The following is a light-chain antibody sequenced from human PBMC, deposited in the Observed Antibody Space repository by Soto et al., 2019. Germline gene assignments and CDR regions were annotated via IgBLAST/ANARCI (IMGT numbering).Light chain of an antibody. J-gene: IGKJ1*01. CDR1: QTISSW. Sequence: DIQMTQSPSTLSGSVGDRVTITCRASQTISSWLAWYQQKPGKAPKLLIYKASTLKSGVPSRFSGSGSGTEFTLTISSLQPDDFAVYYCQQYGSSGTFSQGTKVDIK. CDR2: KAS. CDR3: QQYGSSGT. V-gene: IGKV1-5*03.